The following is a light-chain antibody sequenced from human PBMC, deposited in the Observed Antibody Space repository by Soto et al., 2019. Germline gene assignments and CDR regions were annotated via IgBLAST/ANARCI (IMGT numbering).Light chain of an antibody. Sequence: EIVLTQSPATLSVSAGETVTLSCRASQSIRTNVAWYQQIPGQSPRLLVYGAPTRATGVPARFSGSGSGVEFTLTISSLQSEDSAFYYCQQYFNWPLTWTFGPGTKVDIK. J-gene: IGKJ1*01. V-gene: IGKV3-15*01. CDR3: QQYFNWPLTWT. CDR2: GAP. CDR1: QSIRTN.